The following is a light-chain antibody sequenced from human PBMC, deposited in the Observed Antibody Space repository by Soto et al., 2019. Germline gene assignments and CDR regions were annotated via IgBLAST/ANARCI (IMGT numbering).Light chain of an antibody. Sequence: DIQMTQSHSTLSASVGDRVTITCRASQSINNYLAWHQQKPGKAPKLLISQASSLEGGVPSRFSGSGSGTDFTLTNTRLQRDDFATYFCQQYNSRRAFGQGTRVAI. CDR3: QQYNSRRA. CDR1: QSINNY. V-gene: IGKV1-5*03. CDR2: QAS. J-gene: IGKJ1*01.